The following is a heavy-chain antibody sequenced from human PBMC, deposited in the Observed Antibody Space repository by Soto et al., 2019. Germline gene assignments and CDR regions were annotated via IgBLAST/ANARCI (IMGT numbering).Heavy chain of an antibody. Sequence: QVQLVQSGAEVRKPGASVKVSCKASGYTFTSYGISWVRQAPGQGLEWMGWISAYNGNTNYAQKLQGRVTMTTDTSTSTAYMELRSLRSDDTAVYYCASMEGGPYGSSPFGLDYWGQGTLVTVSS. J-gene: IGHJ4*02. CDR2: ISAYNGNT. V-gene: IGHV1-18*01. CDR3: ASMEGGPYGSSPFGLDY. D-gene: IGHD6-13*01. CDR1: GYTFTSYG.